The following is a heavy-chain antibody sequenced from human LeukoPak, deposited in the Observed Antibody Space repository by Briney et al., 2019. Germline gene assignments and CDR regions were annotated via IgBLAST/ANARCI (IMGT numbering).Heavy chain of an antibody. V-gene: IGHV1-2*06. CDR2: ITPNSGGT. CDR1: GYTFTGYY. J-gene: IGHJ4*02. D-gene: IGHD2-15*01. Sequence: GASVKVSCKASGYTFTGYYMHWVRQAPRQGLEWMGRITPNSGGTNYAQKFQGRVTMTRDTSISTAYMELSRLRSDDTAVYYCARDGDIVVPRGDYWGQGTLVTVSS. CDR3: ARDGDIVVPRGDY.